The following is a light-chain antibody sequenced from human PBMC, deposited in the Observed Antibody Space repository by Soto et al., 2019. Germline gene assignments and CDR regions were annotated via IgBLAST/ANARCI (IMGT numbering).Light chain of an antibody. J-gene: IGLJ1*01. V-gene: IGLV2-8*01. CDR3: SSYAGRNDLGV. Sequence: SPPSPPPSGCGSPGQSDSISCTGTISYVVGYNYVSWYQQHPGKAPKLMIYEVSKRPSGVPDRFSGSKSGNTASLTVSGLQAEDEADYYCSSYAGRNDLGVSGTGTQVTV. CDR2: EVS. CDR1: ISYVVGYNY.